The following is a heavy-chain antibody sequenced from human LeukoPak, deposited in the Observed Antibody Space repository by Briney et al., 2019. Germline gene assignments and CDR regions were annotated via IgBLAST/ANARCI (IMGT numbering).Heavy chain of an antibody. CDR3: AREKDTAVVNELDY. CDR2: INPNSGDT. Sequence: GASVKVSCKASGYSFTGYYMHWVRQAPGQGHEWMGWINPNSGDTHYSQKFQGRVTMTRDTSISTAYMGVSRLRSDDTAVYYCAREKDTAVVNELDYWGQGTLVTVSS. V-gene: IGHV1-2*02. J-gene: IGHJ4*02. D-gene: IGHD5-18*01. CDR1: GYSFTGYY.